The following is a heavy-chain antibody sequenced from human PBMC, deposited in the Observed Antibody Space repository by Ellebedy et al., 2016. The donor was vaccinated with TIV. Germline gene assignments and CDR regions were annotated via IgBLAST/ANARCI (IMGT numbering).Heavy chain of an antibody. Sequence: GESLKISCKASGYIYTNFWIGWVRQMPGKGLEWMGLIFPDDSDIRPSPSFQGQVTLSVDKSISTAYLHWNSLQASDTAMYYSARLGAGATGWYYFHYWGQGTLVTVSS. CDR3: ARLGAGATGWYYFHY. V-gene: IGHV5-51*01. J-gene: IGHJ4*02. CDR1: GYIYTNFW. CDR2: IFPDDSDI. D-gene: IGHD6-19*01.